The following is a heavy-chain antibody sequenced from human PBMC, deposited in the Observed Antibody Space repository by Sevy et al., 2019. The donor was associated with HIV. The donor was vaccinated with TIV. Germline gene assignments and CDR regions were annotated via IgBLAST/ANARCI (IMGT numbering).Heavy chain of an antibody. CDR2: VYFTGST. CDR1: GGSISSSTYY. Sequence: SETLSLTCSVSGGSISSSTYYWGWIRQPPGRGLEWIGSVYFTGSTYYNPSLKSRVTISVDTSKNQFSLKVNSVTAADTAVYYCASLGGLRFFDWSSLNYFDYWGQGTLVTVSS. D-gene: IGHD3-9*01. J-gene: IGHJ4*02. V-gene: IGHV4-39*01. CDR3: ASLGGLRFFDWSSLNYFDY.